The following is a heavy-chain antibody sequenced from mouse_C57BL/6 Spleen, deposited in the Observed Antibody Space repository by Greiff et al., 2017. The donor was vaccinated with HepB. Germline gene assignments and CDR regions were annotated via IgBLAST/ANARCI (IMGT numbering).Heavy chain of an antibody. CDR1: GYTFTSYW. Sequence: VQLQQPGAELVKPGASVKMSCKASGYTFTSYWITWVKQRPGQGLEWIGDIYPGSGSTNYNEKFKSKATLTVDTSSSTAYMQLSSLTSEDSAVYYCAILYGNLGYFDYWGQGTTLTVSS. J-gene: IGHJ2*01. CDR3: AILYGNLGYFDY. V-gene: IGHV1-55*01. D-gene: IGHD2-1*01. CDR2: IYPGSGST.